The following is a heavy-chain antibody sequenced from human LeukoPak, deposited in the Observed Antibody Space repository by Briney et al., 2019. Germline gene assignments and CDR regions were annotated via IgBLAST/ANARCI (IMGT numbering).Heavy chain of an antibody. CDR1: GFTFSSYA. D-gene: IGHD5-18*01. CDR2: ISYDGSNK. CDR3: AVTVVDTAEF. V-gene: IGHV3-30*04. J-gene: IGHJ4*02. Sequence: GGPLRLSCAASGFTFSSYAMHWVRQAPGKGLEWVAVISYDGSNKYYAGSVKGRFTISRDNSKNTLYLQMNSLRAEDTAVYYCAVTVVDTAEFWGQGTLVTVSS.